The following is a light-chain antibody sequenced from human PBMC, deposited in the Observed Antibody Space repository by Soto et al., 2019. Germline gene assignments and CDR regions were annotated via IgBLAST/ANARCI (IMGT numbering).Light chain of an antibody. CDR2: DAS. V-gene: IGKV3-11*01. CDR1: QSFSSY. Sequence: FVLTHSPATLSLSPGETTPLSCRASQSFSSYLAWYQQKPGQAPRLLIYDASNRATGIPARFSGSGSGTDFTLTISSLEPEDFAVYYCQQRSKWPITFGQGTRLEIK. J-gene: IGKJ5*01. CDR3: QQRSKWPIT.